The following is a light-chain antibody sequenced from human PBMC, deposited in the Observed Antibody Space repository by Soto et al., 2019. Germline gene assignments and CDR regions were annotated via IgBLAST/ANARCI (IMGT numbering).Light chain of an antibody. J-gene: IGKJ1*01. Sequence: EIVLTQSPGTLSLSPGERATLTCRAIQSVSSSYLGWYQQKLGQAPRLLIYGASSRATGIPDRFSGSGSGTDFTLTISRLEPEDFAVYYCQQYGSSPQTFGQGTKVDIK. CDR3: QQYGSSPQT. CDR1: QSVSSSY. CDR2: GAS. V-gene: IGKV3-20*01.